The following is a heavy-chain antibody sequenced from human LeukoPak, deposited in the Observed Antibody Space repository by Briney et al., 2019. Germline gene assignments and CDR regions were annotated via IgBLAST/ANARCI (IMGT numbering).Heavy chain of an antibody. CDR2: ISGSGGST. Sequence: GGPLRLSCAASGFTFSSYAMSWVRQAPGKGLEWVSAISGSGGSTYYADSVKGRFTISRDNSKNTLYLQMNSLRAEDTAVYYCAKEQTDIVLMVYAIRVFDYWGQGTLVTVSS. CDR3: AKEQTDIVLMVYAIRVFDY. D-gene: IGHD2-8*01. J-gene: IGHJ4*02. CDR1: GFTFSSYA. V-gene: IGHV3-23*01.